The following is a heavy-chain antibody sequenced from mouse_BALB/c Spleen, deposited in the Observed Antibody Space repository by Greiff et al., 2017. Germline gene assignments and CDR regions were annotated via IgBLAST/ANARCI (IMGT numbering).Heavy chain of an antibody. CDR3: ARYMINLDY. CDR1: GYSITSDYA. CDR2: ISYSGST. V-gene: IGHV3-2*02. J-gene: IGHJ2*01. D-gene: IGHD2-4*01. Sequence: EVQLQQSGPGLVKPSQSLSLTCTVTGYSITSDYAWNWIRQFPGNKLEWMGYISYSGSTSYNPSLKSRISITRDTSKNQFFLQLNSVTTEDTATYYCARYMINLDYWGQGTTLTVSS.